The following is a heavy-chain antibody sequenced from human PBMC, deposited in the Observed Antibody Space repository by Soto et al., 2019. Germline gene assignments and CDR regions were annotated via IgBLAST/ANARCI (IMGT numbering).Heavy chain of an antibody. J-gene: IGHJ5*01. Sequence: QVQLKESGGGVVKTGGSLRLSCVASGFTFADYAMHWVRRIPGKGLEWVAVISYSGDRQYYAESVKGRFTISRDNSKNTLFLLMFSLTSEDSAVFYCARTPAAMITDRYNWFHSWGAGTQVTVSS. V-gene: IGHV3-30*01. D-gene: IGHD3-16*01. CDR1: GFTFADYA. CDR2: ISYSGDRQ. CDR3: ARTPAAMITDRYNWFHS.